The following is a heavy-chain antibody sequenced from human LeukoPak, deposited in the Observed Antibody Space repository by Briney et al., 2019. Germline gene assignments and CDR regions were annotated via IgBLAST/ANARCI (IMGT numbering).Heavy chain of an antibody. Sequence: GGSLRLSCAASRFTFSNFAMSWVRQAPGKGLEWVSTISGSAYSTYYADSVKGRFTISRDNAKNSLYLQMNSLRAEDTAVYYCARDEKATYYYDSSGYTYYYYYMDVWGKGTTVTVSS. D-gene: IGHD3-22*01. J-gene: IGHJ6*03. CDR3: ARDEKATYYYDSSGYTYYYYYMDV. V-gene: IGHV3-23*01. CDR1: RFTFSNFA. CDR2: ISGSAYST.